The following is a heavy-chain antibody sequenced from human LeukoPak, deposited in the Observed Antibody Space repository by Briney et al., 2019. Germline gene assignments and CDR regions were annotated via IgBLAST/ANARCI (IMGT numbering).Heavy chain of an antibody. V-gene: IGHV3-30*04. CDR3: ARERDNYDFWSGLTSYYFDY. J-gene: IGHJ4*02. D-gene: IGHD3-3*01. CDR2: ISYDGSNK. CDR1: EFTFSTYA. Sequence: GGSLRLSCAASEFTFSTYAIHWVRQAPGKGLEWVAVISYDGSNKYYADFVKGRFTISRDNSKNTLYLQMNSLRADDTAVYHCARERDNYDFWSGLTSYYFDYWGQGTLVTVSS.